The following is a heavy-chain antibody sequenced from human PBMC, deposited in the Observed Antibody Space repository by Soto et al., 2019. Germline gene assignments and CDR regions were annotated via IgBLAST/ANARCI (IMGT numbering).Heavy chain of an antibody. CDR3: ARGLLVVLNYFVS. CDR2: IFPLTDIP. Sequence: QVQLVQSGTEVKKPGSSVKVSCKASGGTFRNYPINWVRQAPGQGLEWMGSIFPLTDIPDYAQNFQARLTLSAQKSTSTAYMALSILTSDDSAMFFCARGLLVVLNYFVSWGQGALVTVSS. CDR1: GGTFRNYP. V-gene: IGHV1-69*02. J-gene: IGHJ4*02.